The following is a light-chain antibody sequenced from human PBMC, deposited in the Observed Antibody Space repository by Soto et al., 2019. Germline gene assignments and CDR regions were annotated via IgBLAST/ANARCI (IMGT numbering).Light chain of an antibody. CDR3: TSWTTSTTMK. V-gene: IGLV2-14*01. Sequence: QSALTQPASVSGSPGQSITISCTGTSSDVGAYNYVSWYQQHPGKAPKLMIYDVNIRPSGVSNRFSGSKSGNTASLTISGLQAEDEADYYFTSWTTSTTMKFGGGTQLTVL. J-gene: IGLJ2*01. CDR1: SSDVGAYNY. CDR2: DVN.